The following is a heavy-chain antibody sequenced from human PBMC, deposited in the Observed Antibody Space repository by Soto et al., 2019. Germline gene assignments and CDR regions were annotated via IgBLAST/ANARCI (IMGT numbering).Heavy chain of an antibody. J-gene: IGHJ5*02. Sequence: EVQLVESGGGLIQRGGSLRLSCAASGFTVSSNYMSWVRQAPGKGLEWVSVIHYDGGTYYADSVEGRFTISRDNSKNTLHLQMNSLRAEDTAVYYCSRLALGPWGQGTLVTVSS. D-gene: IGHD3-16*01. CDR2: IHYDGGT. CDR3: SRLALGP. V-gene: IGHV3-53*01. CDR1: GFTVSSNY.